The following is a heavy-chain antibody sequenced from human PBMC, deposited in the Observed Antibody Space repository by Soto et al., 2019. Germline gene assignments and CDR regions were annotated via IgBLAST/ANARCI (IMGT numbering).Heavy chain of an antibody. Sequence: TVSGGSISSYYWSWIRQPPGKGLEWIGYIYYSGSTNYNPSLKSRVTISVDTSKNQFSLKLSSVTAADTAVYYCARWSSDYDSSGYYSTGLDYWGQGTLVTVSS. V-gene: IGHV4-59*01. CDR3: ARWSSDYDSSGYYSTGLDY. D-gene: IGHD3-22*01. CDR2: IYYSGST. CDR1: GGSISSYY. J-gene: IGHJ4*02.